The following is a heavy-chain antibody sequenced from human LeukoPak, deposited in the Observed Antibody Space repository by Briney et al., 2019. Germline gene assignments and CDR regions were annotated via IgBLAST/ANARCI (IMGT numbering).Heavy chain of an antibody. CDR3: ARRGANYLYYFDY. CDR2: IGYGGADS. J-gene: IGHJ4*02. Sequence: GGSLRLSCTVSGFTLSSYEMTWFRQAPGKGLEWVSSIGYGGADSHYADSVKGRFTISRDNSKNTLYLQMHSLRAEDTAIYFCARRGANYLYYFDYWGQGTLVTVSS. D-gene: IGHD4/OR15-4a*01. CDR1: GFTLSSYE. V-gene: IGHV3-23*01.